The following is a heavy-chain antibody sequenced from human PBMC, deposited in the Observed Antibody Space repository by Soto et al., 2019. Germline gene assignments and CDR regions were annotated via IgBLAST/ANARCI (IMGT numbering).Heavy chain of an antibody. J-gene: IGHJ4*02. V-gene: IGHV4-59*01. D-gene: IGHD6-19*01. CDR3: ARVRSSGWYFHFDY. Sequence: SETLSLTCTVSGGSISSYYWSWIRQPPGKGLEWIGYIYYSGSTNYNPSLKSRVTISVDTSKNQFSLKLGSVTAADTAVYYCARVRSSGWYFHFDYWGQGTLVNVSS. CDR2: IYYSGST. CDR1: GGSISSYY.